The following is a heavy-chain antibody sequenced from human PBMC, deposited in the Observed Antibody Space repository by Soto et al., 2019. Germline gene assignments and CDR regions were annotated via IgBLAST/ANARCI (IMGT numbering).Heavy chain of an antibody. CDR1: GGSLSSHY. V-gene: IGHV4-59*11. CDR3: ATSSLPGYYYYYCRDV. D-gene: IGHD2-15*01. CDR2: IYYSGST. Sequence: TSQTLPLPCTVSGGSLSSHYCSWIRQTPGKGLEWIGYIYYSGSTNYNPSLKSRVTLSVDTSKNQFSLKLRSVTAEDTALYYCATSSLPGYYYYYCRDVWGKGSTVTVSS. J-gene: IGHJ6*03.